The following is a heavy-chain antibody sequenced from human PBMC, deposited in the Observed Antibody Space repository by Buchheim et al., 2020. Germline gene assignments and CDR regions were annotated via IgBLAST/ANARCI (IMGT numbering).Heavy chain of an antibody. Sequence: QVQLQESGPGLVKPSETLSLTCAAYGGSFSGYFWTWVRQPPGKGLEWIGEVNHSGGTNYNPSLKSRVAISLDMSKNQFSLKLSSVTAADTAVYYCAREALLPPRVGATPDAFDIWDQGT. J-gene: IGHJ3*02. D-gene: IGHD1-26*01. CDR3: AREALLPPRVGATPDAFDI. CDR1: GGSFSGYF. CDR2: VNHSGGT. V-gene: IGHV4-34*01.